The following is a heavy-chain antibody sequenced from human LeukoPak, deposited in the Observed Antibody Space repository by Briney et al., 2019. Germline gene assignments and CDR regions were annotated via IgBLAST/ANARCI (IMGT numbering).Heavy chain of an antibody. J-gene: IGHJ6*03. CDR3: ARGGLPWDIVVVPVAYMDV. CDR1: GGTFSSYA. D-gene: IGHD2-2*01. Sequence: AASVKVSCKASGGTFSSYAISWVRQAPGQGLEWMGGIIPIFGTANYAQKFQGRVTITTDESTSTAYMELSSLRSEDTAVYYCARGGLPWDIVVVPVAYMDVWGKGTTVTVSS. V-gene: IGHV1-69*05. CDR2: IIPIFGTA.